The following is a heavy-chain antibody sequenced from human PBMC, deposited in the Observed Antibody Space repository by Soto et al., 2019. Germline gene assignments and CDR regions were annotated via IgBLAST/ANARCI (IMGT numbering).Heavy chain of an antibody. Sequence: VQLVESGGGLVQPGGSLSLSCAASGFSFRPPWMAWVRQAPGTGLEWVGRIKSKSAGETTDYADPVKGRFTISRDDSKDTLYLHMDRLETGDTAVYYCSTGSPFSGSVFDYWGQGTLVTVSS. D-gene: IGHD1-26*01. CDR1: GFSFRPPW. J-gene: IGHJ4*02. CDR2: IKSKSAGETT. V-gene: IGHV3-15*01. CDR3: STGSPFSGSVFDY.